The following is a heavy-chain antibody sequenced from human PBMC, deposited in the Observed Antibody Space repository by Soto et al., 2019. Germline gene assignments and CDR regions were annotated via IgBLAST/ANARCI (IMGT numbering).Heavy chain of an antibody. V-gene: IGHV1-69*13. CDR2: IIPIFGTA. CDR3: ARDSSGYYPDAFDI. J-gene: IGHJ3*02. D-gene: IGHD3-22*01. CDR1: GGTFSRYA. Sequence: AVKVSCKACGGTFSRYAISWVRQAPGQGLEWMGGIIPIFGTANYAQKFQGRVTITADESTSTAYMELSSLRSEDTAVYYCARDSSGYYPDAFDIWGQGTMVTVSS.